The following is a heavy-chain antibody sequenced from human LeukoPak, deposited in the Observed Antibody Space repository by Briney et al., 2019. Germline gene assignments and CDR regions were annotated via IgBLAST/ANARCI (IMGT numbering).Heavy chain of an antibody. J-gene: IGHJ4*02. Sequence: GGSLRLSCAASGFTFSSYAMSWVRQAPGKGLEWVSAISCSGGTTYYADSVKGRFTISRDNSKNTLYLQMNSLRAEDTAVYYCAKDGGSWEYYFDYWGQGTLVTVSS. D-gene: IGHD6-13*01. V-gene: IGHV3-23*01. CDR1: GFTFSSYA. CDR2: ISCSGGTT. CDR3: AKDGGSWEYYFDY.